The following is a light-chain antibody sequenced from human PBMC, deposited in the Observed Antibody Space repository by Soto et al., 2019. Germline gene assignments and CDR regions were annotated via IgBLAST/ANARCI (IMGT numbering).Light chain of an antibody. CDR1: QNIRSW. Sequence: DIQMTQSPSTLSASVGDRVSITCRASQNIRSWLAWYQHKPGKAPKLLIYKASTLDSGVPSRLSGSGSGTHFTLTISSLQPDDFATYYCQQYDRYSLSFGPGTKVEIK. J-gene: IGKJ3*01. CDR3: QQYDRYSLS. V-gene: IGKV1-5*03. CDR2: KAS.